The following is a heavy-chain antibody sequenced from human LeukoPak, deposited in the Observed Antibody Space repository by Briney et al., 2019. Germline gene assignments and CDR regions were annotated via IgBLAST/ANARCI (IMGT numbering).Heavy chain of an antibody. CDR1: GGSISSSSYY. D-gene: IGHD6-6*01. J-gene: IGHJ5*02. CDR3: ARAASSSEVVDP. V-gene: IGHV4-39*01. Sequence: PSETLSLTCTVSGGSISSSSYYWGWIRQPPGKGLEWIGSIYYSGSTYYNPSLKSRVTISVDASKNQFSLKLSSVTAADTAVYYCARAASSSEVVDPWGQGTLVTVSS. CDR2: IYYSGST.